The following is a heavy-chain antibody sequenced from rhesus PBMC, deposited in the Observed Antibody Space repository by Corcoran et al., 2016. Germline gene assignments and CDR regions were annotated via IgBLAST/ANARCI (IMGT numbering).Heavy chain of an antibody. D-gene: IGHD2-2*01. J-gene: IGHJ3*01. CDR3: ARWYARASRNWLDAFDF. Sequence: QVQLQESGPGLVEPSETLSLTCAVSGGSINDGYYWSWIRQTPGQALEWIGYVDGAKGDTNYNPSLNNRVTISMDTSKNLFSLKLTSLTAADSATYYGARWYARASRNWLDAFDFWGQGLRVTVSS. CDR1: GGSINDGYY. V-gene: IGHV4-106*01. CDR2: VDGAKGDT.